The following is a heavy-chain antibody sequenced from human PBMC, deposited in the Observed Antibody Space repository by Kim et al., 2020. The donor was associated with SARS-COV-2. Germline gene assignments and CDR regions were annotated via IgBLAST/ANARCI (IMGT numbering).Heavy chain of an antibody. D-gene: IGHD3-10*01. CDR3: VRDLNYYSSGNYIDCFDS. CDR2: ISYHGSNK. J-gene: IGHJ5*01. V-gene: IGHV3-30*03. Sequence: GGSLRLSCAASGFTFSSHAMHWVRQAPGKGPEWVAAISYHGSNKFYLDSVKGRFTISRDNSKNTLYLEMNSLRSDDTAVYFCVRDLNYYSSGNYIDCFDSWGQGTLVTVSS. CDR1: GFTFSSHA.